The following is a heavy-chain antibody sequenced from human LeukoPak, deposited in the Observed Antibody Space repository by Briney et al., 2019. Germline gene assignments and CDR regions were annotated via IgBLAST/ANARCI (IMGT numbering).Heavy chain of an antibody. V-gene: IGHV3-21*01. Sequence: GGSLRLSCAASGFTFSSYSMNWVRQAPGNGLEWVSSISSSSYIYYADSVKGRFTISRDNAKNSLYLQMNSLRAEDTAVYYCARDPGGSGYDYGGFDYWGQGTLVTVSS. CDR1: GFTFSSYS. J-gene: IGHJ4*02. D-gene: IGHD5-12*01. CDR3: ARDPGGSGYDYGGFDY. CDR2: ISSSSYI.